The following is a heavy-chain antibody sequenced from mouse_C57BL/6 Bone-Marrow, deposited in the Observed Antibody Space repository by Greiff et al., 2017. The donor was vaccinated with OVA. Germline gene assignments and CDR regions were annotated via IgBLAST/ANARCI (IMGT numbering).Heavy chain of an antibody. V-gene: IGHV14-4*01. Sequence: VQLQQSGPELVKPGASVKISCKASGYAFSSSWMNWVKQRPEQGLEWIGWIDPENGDTEYASKFQGKATITADTSSNTAYLQLSSLTSEDTAVYYCTTLAVDYYAMDYWGQGTSVTVSS. CDR3: TTLAVDYYAMDY. CDR2: IDPENGDT. J-gene: IGHJ4*01. D-gene: IGHD1-1*02. CDR1: GYAFSSSW.